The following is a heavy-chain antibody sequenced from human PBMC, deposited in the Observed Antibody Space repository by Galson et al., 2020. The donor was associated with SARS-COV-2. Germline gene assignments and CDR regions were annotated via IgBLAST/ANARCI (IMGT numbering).Heavy chain of an antibody. Sequence: SETLSLTCTVSGGSISSSSYYWGWIRQPPGKGLEWIGSIYYSWSNYYNPSLKSRVTISIDTSTNQFSLKLGSVTAADTAVYYCARTIQYYYDSSGYYRVFYFDYWGQGTLVTVSS. CDR1: GGSISSSSYY. CDR3: ARTIQYYYDSSGYYRVFYFDY. D-gene: IGHD3-22*01. CDR2: IYYSWSN. J-gene: IGHJ4*02. V-gene: IGHV4-39*01.